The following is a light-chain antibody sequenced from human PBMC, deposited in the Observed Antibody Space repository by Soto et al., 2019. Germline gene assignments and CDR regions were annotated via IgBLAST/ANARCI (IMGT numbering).Light chain of an antibody. CDR3: SSYEGSDNVV. V-gene: IGLV2-8*01. J-gene: IGLJ3*02. CDR1: SSDVGGYDY. CDR2: EDT. Sequence: QSVLTQPPSASGSPGQSVTISCTGTSSDVGGYDYVSWYQQHPGKAPKLMIYEDTKRPSGVPDRFSGSRSGNTASLTVSGLQAEDEADYYCSSYEGSDNVVFGGGTKLTVL.